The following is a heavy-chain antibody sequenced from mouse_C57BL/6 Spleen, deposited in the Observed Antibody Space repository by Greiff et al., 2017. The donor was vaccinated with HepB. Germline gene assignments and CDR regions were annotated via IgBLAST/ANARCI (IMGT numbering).Heavy chain of an antibody. CDR1: GYAFSSYW. J-gene: IGHJ3*01. CDR2: IYPGDGDT. CDR3: ARIDLFAY. V-gene: IGHV1-80*01. Sequence: VKLVESGAELVKPGASVKISCKASGYAFSSYWMNWVKQRPGKGLEWIGQIYPGDGDTNYNGKFKGKATLTADKSSSTAYMQLSSLTSEDSAVYFCARIDLFAYWGQGTLVTVSA.